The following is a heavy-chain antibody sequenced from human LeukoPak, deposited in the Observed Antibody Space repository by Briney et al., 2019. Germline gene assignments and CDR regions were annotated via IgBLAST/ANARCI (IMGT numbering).Heavy chain of an antibody. CDR2: ISGSGGST. V-gene: IGHV3-23*01. CDR1: GFTFSSYA. Sequence: GGSLRPSCAASGFTFSSYAMSWVRQAPGKGLEWVSAISGSGGSTYYADSVKGRFTISRDNSKNTLYLQMNSLRAEDTAVYYCAIAWMLPAALGYWGQGTLVTVSS. D-gene: IGHD2-2*01. CDR3: AIAWMLPAALGY. J-gene: IGHJ4*02.